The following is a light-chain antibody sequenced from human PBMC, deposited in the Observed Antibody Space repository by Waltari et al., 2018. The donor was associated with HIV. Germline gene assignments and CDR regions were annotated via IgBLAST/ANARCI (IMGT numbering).Light chain of an antibody. V-gene: IGKV4-1*01. J-gene: IGKJ3*01. Sequence: DIVMTQSPDSLAVSLGERATINCTSSQSVLYSSNNKNYLAWYQQKPGQPPKLLIYWASTRESGVPDRFSGSGSGTDFALTISSLQAEDVAVYYCQEFYSNHLSFGPGTKVEIK. CDR1: QSVLYSSNNKNY. CDR2: WAS. CDR3: QEFYSNHLS.